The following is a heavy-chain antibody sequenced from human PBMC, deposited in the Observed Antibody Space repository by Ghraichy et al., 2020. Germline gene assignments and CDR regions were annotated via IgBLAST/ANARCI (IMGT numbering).Heavy chain of an antibody. D-gene: IGHD2/OR15-2a*01. Sequence: GESLNISCAASGFTFSSYEMNWVRQAPGKGLEWISYISTTGGTMHYADSVKGRFTISRDNAKNTLYLQMNILRVEDTAVYYCASTFSKWGQGTLVTVSS. CDR2: ISTTGGTM. CDR1: GFTFSSYE. V-gene: IGHV3-48*03. J-gene: IGHJ4*02. CDR3: ASTFSK.